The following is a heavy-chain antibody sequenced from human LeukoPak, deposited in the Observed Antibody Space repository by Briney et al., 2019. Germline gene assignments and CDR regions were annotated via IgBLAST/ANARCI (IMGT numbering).Heavy chain of an antibody. V-gene: IGHV1-18*01. CDR3: ARVNHSGSSPMDV. CDR1: GYTFTTYN. J-gene: IGHJ6*04. Sequence: GASVKVSCKASGYTFTTYNINWVRQAPGQGLEWMGWISAYNGNTNYAQKLQGRVTMTTDTSTSTAYMELRSLRSDDTAVYYCARVNHSGSSPMDVWGKGTTVTISS. D-gene: IGHD3-10*01. CDR2: ISAYNGNT.